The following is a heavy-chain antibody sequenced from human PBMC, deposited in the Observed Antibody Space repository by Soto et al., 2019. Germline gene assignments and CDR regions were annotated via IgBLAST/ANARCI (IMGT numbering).Heavy chain of an antibody. Sequence: QVQLQESGPGLVKPSQTLSLTCTVSGGSISSGGYYWSWIRQHPGKGLEWIGYIYYSGSTYYNPSLKSRVTISVDTSKHQFSLKLSSVTAADKAVYYCARGGEVVVAAPVVVGDAFDIWGQGTMVTVSS. CDR2: IYYSGST. CDR3: ARGGEVVVAAPVVVGDAFDI. J-gene: IGHJ3*02. CDR1: GGSISSGGYY. V-gene: IGHV4-31*03. D-gene: IGHD2-15*01.